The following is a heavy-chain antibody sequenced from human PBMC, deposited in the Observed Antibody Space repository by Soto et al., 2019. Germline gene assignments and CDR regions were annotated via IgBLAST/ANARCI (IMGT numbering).Heavy chain of an antibody. CDR3: ARRWGLIGYWFDY. Sequence: HGESLKISCKGSGYIFTNYWIVWVRQMPGKGLEWMGIIYPDDSDTRYSPSFQGQVTISADKSISTAYLQWNSLKASDTAIYYYARRWGLIGYWFDYWGQGTLVTVSS. V-gene: IGHV5-51*01. J-gene: IGHJ4*02. CDR1: GYIFTNYW. CDR2: IYPDDSDT. D-gene: IGHD2-15*01.